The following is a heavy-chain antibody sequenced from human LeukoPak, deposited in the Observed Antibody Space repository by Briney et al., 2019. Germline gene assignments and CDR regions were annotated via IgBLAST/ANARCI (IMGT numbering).Heavy chain of an antibody. V-gene: IGHV4-59*01. CDR3: ARAPIRTYYFDY. Sequence: SETLSLTCTVSGGSISSYYWSWIRQPPGKGLEWIGYIYYSGSTNYNPSLKSRVTISVDTSKNQFSLKLSSVTAADTAVYYCARAPIRTYYFDYWGQGTLVTVSS. CDR2: IYYSGST. CDR1: GGSISSYY. J-gene: IGHJ4*02. D-gene: IGHD1-1*01.